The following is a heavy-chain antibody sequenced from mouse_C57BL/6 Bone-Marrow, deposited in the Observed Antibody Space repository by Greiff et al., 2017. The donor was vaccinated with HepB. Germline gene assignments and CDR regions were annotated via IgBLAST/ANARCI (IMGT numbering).Heavy chain of an antibody. CDR3: ARQDDYDYFDY. V-gene: IGHV5-12*01. J-gene: IGHJ2*01. CDR1: GFTFSDYY. Sequence: DVMLVESGGGLVQPGGSLKLSCAASGFTFSDYYMYWVRQTPEKRLEWVAYISNGGGSTYYPDTVKGRCTISRDNAKNTLYLQMSRLKSEDTAMYYCARQDDYDYFDYWGQGTTLTVSS. CDR2: ISNGGGST. D-gene: IGHD2-4*01.